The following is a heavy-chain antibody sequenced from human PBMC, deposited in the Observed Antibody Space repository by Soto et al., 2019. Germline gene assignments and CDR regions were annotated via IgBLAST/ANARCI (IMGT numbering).Heavy chain of an antibody. D-gene: IGHD2-15*01. Sequence: QVQLVQSGAEVKKPGSSVKVSCKASGGTFSSYAISWVRQAPGQGLEWMGGIIPIFGTANYAQKFQGRVKITADESTSKAYMELSSLRSEDTAVYYCAREGGVEGYYYYGMDVWGQGTTVTVSS. CDR2: IIPIFGTA. CDR3: AREGGVEGYYYYGMDV. J-gene: IGHJ6*02. V-gene: IGHV1-69*12. CDR1: GGTFSSYA.